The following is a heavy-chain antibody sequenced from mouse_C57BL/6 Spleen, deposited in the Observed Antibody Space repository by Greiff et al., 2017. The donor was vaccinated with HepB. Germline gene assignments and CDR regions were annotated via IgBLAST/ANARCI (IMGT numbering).Heavy chain of an antibody. V-gene: IGHV5-16*01. D-gene: IGHD1-1*01. J-gene: IGHJ1*03. CDR3: ARDPPNYYGSSYWYFDV. CDR2: INYDGSST. Sequence: DVMLVESEGGLVQPGSSMKLSCTASGFTFSDYYMAWVRQVPEKGLEWVANINYDGSSTYYLDSLKSRFIISRDNAKNILYLQMSSLKSEDTATYYCARDPPNYYGSSYWYFDVWGTGTTVTVSS. CDR1: GFTFSDYY.